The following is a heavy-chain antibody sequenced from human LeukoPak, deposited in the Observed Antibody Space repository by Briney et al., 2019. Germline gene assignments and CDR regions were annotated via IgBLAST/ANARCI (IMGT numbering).Heavy chain of an antibody. Sequence: SETLSLTCTVSGGSISSGGYYWSWIRQHPGKGLEWIGYIYYSGSTYYNPSLKSRVTISVDTSKNQFSLKLSSVTAADTAVYYCARTTYYDFWSGYFLDYWGQGTLVTVSS. J-gene: IGHJ4*02. CDR2: IYYSGST. CDR1: GGSISSGGYY. CDR3: ARTTYYDFWSGYFLDY. V-gene: IGHV4-31*03. D-gene: IGHD3-3*01.